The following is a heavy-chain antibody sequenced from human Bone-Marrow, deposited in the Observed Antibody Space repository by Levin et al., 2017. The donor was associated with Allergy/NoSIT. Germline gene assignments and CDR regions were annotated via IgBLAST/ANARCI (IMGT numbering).Heavy chain of an antibody. CDR3: AKPRAPHYDSSGLDY. J-gene: IGHJ4*02. CDR2: IAYDGTYK. D-gene: IGHD6-19*01. CDR1: EFIFKKYD. Sequence: SCVTSEFIFKKYDIHWVRQAPGKGLEGVAVIAYDGTYKYYGDSVKGRFTLSRDKSNNTLFLQMNRLRIEDTAVYYCAKPRAPHYDSSGLDYWRQGTLVTVSS. V-gene: IGHV3-30*18.